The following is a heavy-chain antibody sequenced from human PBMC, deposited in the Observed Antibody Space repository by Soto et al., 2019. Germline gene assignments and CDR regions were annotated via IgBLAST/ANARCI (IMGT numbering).Heavy chain of an antibody. CDR2: ISGSGGST. J-gene: IGHJ4*02. V-gene: IGHV3-23*01. D-gene: IGHD3-3*01. Sequence: EVQLLESGGGLVQPGGSLRLSCAASGFTFSSYAMSWVRQAPGKGLEWVSAISGSGGSTYYADSVKGRFTISRDNSKNTLYLQMNSLRAADTAVYYCAKGYFTDFWSGYNYFDYWGQGTLVTVSS. CDR1: GFTFSSYA. CDR3: AKGYFTDFWSGYNYFDY.